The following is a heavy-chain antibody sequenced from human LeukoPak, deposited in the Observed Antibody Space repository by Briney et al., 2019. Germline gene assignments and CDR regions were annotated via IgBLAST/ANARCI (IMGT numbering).Heavy chain of an antibody. V-gene: IGHV4-38-2*02. CDR2: ISHSGST. CDR1: GDSISNPYY. J-gene: IGHJ6*03. D-gene: IGHD1-1*01. CDR3: ARDTWKDYYYFMDV. Sequence: KSSETLSLTCTVSGDSISNPYYWGWIRQPPGNGLEWIGSISHSGSTFYTPSLRSRVTISLDTSKNQFSLKLNSVTAADTAVYYCARDTWKDYYYFMDVWGKGTTVTVSS.